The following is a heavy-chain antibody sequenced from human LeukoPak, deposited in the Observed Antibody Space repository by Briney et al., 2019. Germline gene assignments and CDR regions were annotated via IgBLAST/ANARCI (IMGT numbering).Heavy chain of an antibody. Sequence: GGSLRLSCAASGFTFSSSAMSWVRQAPGKGLEWVSAISGSGGSTYYADSVKGRFTISRDNSKNTLYLQMNSLRAEDTAVYYCAKGAHYYDSSGYFLYFDYWGQGTLVTASS. D-gene: IGHD3-22*01. CDR3: AKGAHYYDSSGYFLYFDY. CDR1: GFTFSSSA. J-gene: IGHJ4*02. CDR2: ISGSGGST. V-gene: IGHV3-23*01.